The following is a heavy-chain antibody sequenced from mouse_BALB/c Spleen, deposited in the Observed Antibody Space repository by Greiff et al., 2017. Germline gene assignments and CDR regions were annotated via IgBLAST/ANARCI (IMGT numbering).Heavy chain of an antibody. CDR3: AREGSTMMAY. CDR1: GYSFTSYY. CDR2: IDPFNGGT. J-gene: IGHJ3*01. V-gene: IGHV1S135*01. Sequence: VQLQQSGPELMKPGASVKISCKASGYSFTSYYMHWVKQSHGKSLEWIGYIDPFNGGTSYNQKFKGKATLTVDKSSSTAYMHLSSLTSEDSAVYYCAREGSTMMAYWGQGTLVTVSA. D-gene: IGHD2-4*01.